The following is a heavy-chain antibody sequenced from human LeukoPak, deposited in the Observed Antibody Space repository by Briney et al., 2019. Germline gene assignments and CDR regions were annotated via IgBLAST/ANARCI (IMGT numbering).Heavy chain of an antibody. CDR2: IYYSGST. J-gene: IGHJ6*03. CDR1: GGSISSSSYY. CDR3: ARGRQDVTMIVVVMTAVSYYLDV. V-gene: IGHV4-39*07. D-gene: IGHD3-22*01. Sequence: SETLSLTCTVSGGSISSSSYYWGWIRQPPGKGLEWIGSIYYSGSTYYDPSLKSRVTISVDTSKNQFSLKLSSVTAADTAVYYCARGRQDVTMIVVVMTAVSYYLDVWGKGTTVTVS.